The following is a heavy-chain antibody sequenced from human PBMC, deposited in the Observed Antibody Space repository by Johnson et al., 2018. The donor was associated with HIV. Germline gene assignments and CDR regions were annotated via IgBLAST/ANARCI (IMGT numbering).Heavy chain of an antibody. D-gene: IGHD5-12*01. CDR2: ISGTGGTT. Sequence: VTLVESGGGVIRPGGSLRLSCAASGFTFVDYGMSWVRQAPGKGLEWVSAISGTGGTTYYADSVRGRFSISRDKSKDTLYLQMSSLRAEDTAVYYCAKGRGYDYDALDFWGQGTMVTVSS. CDR3: AKGRGYDYDALDF. V-gene: IGHV3-23*04. J-gene: IGHJ3*01. CDR1: GFTFVDYG.